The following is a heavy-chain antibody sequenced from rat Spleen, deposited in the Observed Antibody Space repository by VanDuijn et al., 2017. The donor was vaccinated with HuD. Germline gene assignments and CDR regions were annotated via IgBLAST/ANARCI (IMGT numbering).Heavy chain of an antibody. Sequence: EVQLVESGGGLVQPGGSLKLSCTVSGFTFSDYGMAWVRETPTKGLEWVASISTGGGYTYYRDSVKGRFTISRDNAKSTLYLQMDSLRSEDTATYYCARGYTLDYWGQGVMVTVSS. J-gene: IGHJ2*01. V-gene: IGHV5S13*01. CDR2: ISTGGGYT. D-gene: IGHD1-11*01. CDR1: GFTFSDYG. CDR3: ARGYTLDY.